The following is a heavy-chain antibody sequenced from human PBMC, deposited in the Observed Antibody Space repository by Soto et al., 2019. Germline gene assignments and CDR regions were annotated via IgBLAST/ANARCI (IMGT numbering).Heavy chain of an antibody. CDR1: GYTLTELS. CDR2: FDPKDGET. Sequence: ASVKVSCKVSGYTLTELSMHWVRQAPGKGLEWMGGFDPKDGETIYAQKFQGRVTMTEDTSTDTAYMELSSLRSEDTAVYYCATAFYDSSGQGAFDIWGQGTMVTVSS. D-gene: IGHD3-22*01. V-gene: IGHV1-24*01. J-gene: IGHJ3*02. CDR3: ATAFYDSSGQGAFDI.